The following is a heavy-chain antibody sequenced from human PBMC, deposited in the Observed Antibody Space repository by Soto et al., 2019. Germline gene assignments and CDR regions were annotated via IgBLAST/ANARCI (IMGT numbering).Heavy chain of an antibody. CDR3: ARVGPSYYDFWSGYPTQDNWFDP. J-gene: IGHJ5*02. D-gene: IGHD3-3*01. V-gene: IGHV1-18*01. CDR2: ISAYNGNT. CDR1: GYTFTSYG. Sequence: ASVKVSCKASGYTFTSYGISWVRQAPGQGLEWMGWISAYNGNTNYAQKLQGRVTMTTDTSTSTAYMELRSLRSDDTAVYCCARVGPSYYDFWSGYPTQDNWFDPWGQGTLVTVSS.